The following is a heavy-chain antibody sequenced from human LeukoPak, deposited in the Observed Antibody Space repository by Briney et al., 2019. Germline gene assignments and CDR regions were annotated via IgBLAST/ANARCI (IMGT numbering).Heavy chain of an antibody. CDR1: GGSFSGYY. J-gene: IGHJ4*02. CDR3: ARGLGGSRTSDY. D-gene: IGHD6-13*01. Sequence: PSETLSLTCAVYGGSFSGYYWSWIRQPPGKGLEWIGEMSHSGSTYYNPSLTSRVTISVDPSKNHLSLRLSSVTAADTAVYYCARGLGGSRTSDYWGQGTLVTVSS. V-gene: IGHV4-34*01. CDR2: MSHSGST.